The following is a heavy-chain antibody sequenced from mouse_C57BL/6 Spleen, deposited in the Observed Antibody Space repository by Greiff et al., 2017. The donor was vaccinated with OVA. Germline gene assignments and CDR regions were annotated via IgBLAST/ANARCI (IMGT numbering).Heavy chain of an antibody. CDR3: ASSWYFDV. V-gene: IGHV1-59*01. CDR2: IDPSDSYT. CDR1: GYTFTSYW. Sequence: QVQLQQPGAELVRPGTSVKLSCKASGYTFTSYWMHWVKQRPGQGLEWIGVIDPSDSYTNYNQKFKGKATLTVDTSSSTAYMQLSSLTSEDSAVYYCASSWYFDVWGTGTTVTVSS. J-gene: IGHJ1*03.